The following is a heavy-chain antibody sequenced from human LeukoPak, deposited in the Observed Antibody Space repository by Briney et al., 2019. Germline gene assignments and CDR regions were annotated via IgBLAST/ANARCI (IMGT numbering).Heavy chain of an antibody. J-gene: IGHJ5*02. CDR2: INPNSGGT. CDR1: GYTFTGYY. V-gene: IGHV1-2*02. D-gene: IGHD6-6*01. CDR3: ARANMPATDSSGFNWFDP. Sequence: ASVKVSCKASGYTFTGYYMHWVRQAPGQGLEWMGWINPNSGGTNYAQKFQGRVTMTRDTSISTAYMELSRLRSDDTAVYYCARANMPATDSSGFNWFDPWGQGTLVTVSS.